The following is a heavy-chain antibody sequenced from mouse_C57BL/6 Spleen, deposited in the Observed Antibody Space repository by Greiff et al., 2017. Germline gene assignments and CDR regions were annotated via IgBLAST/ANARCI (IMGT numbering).Heavy chain of an antibody. CDR2: ISDGGSYT. Sequence: EVQRVESGGGLVKPGGSLKLSCAASGFTFSSYAMSWVRQTPEKRLEWVATISDGGSYTYYPDNVKGRFTITTDNAKNNLYLQMSHLKSEDTAMYYCARDQDYGYAMDYWGQGTSVTVSS. V-gene: IGHV5-4*01. CDR1: GFTFSSYA. CDR3: ARDQDYGYAMDY. J-gene: IGHJ4*01. D-gene: IGHD2-4*01.